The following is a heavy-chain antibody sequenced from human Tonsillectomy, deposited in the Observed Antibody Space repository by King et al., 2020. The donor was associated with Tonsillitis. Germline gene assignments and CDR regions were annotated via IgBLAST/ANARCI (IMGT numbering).Heavy chain of an antibody. CDR3: ARSPRALVTATNDYYHDMDV. CDR1: GFTFNTYG. D-gene: IGHD2-21*02. Sequence: VQLVESGGGVVQPGRSLRLSCAASGFTFNTYGMHWVRQAPGKGLEWVAVIYYDGSNKYYADSVKGRFTISRDNSKNTLYVQMESLRAEDTAVYYCARSPRALVTATNDYYHDMDVWGKGTPVTVSS. J-gene: IGHJ6*03. CDR2: IYYDGSNK. V-gene: IGHV3-33*08.